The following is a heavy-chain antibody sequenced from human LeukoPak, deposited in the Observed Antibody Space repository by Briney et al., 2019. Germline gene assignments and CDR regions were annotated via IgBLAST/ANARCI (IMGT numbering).Heavy chain of an antibody. CDR2: INPSGGST. CDR3: ARDSWGYSGYDFVGNFPFDY. CDR1: GYTFTSYY. D-gene: IGHD5-12*01. V-gene: IGHV1-46*01. J-gene: IGHJ4*02. Sequence: PGASVKVSCKASGYTFTSYYMHWVRQAPGQGLEWMGIINPSGGSTSYAQKFQGRVTMTRDTSTSTVYMELSSLRSEDTAVYYCARDSWGYSGYDFVGNFPFDYWGQGTLVTVSS.